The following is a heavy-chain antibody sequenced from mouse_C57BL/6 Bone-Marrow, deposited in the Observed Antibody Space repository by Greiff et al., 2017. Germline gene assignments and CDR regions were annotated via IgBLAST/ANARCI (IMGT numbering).Heavy chain of an antibody. J-gene: IGHJ3*01. Sequence: VKLQQPGAELVMPGASVKLSCKASGYTFTSYWMHWVKQRPGQGLEWIGEIDPSDSYTNYNQKFKGKSTLTVDKSSSTAYMQLSSLTSEDSAVYYCARKSSPAWFAYWGQGTLVTVSA. V-gene: IGHV1-69*01. CDR3: ARKSSPAWFAY. CDR1: GYTFTSYW. CDR2: IDPSDSYT. D-gene: IGHD1-1*01.